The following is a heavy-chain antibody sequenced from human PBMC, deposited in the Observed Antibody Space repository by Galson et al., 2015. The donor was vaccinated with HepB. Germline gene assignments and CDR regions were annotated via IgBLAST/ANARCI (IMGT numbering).Heavy chain of an antibody. Sequence: SLRLSCAASGFTFSSYGMHWVRQAPGKGLEWVAVLSYAGTNKYYADSVQGRFTISRENSKNTLYLQMNSLRAEDTAVYYCAKDPGYSDYGGNLLDPWGQGTLVTVSS. V-gene: IGHV3-30*18. CDR3: AKDPGYSDYGGNLLDP. CDR1: GFTFSSYG. J-gene: IGHJ5*02. D-gene: IGHD4-23*01. CDR2: LSYAGTNK.